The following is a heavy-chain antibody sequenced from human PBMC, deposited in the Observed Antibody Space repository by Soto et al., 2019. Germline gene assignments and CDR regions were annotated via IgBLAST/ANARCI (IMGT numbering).Heavy chain of an antibody. CDR2: THYSGST. V-gene: IGHV4-59*01. Sequence: PSETLSLTCTVSGGSISSYYWIWIRQTPGKGLEWVGYTHYSGSTNYNPSLKSRVTILVDMSKNQFSLKLSSVTAADTAVYYCARASPALFHGGRWFDPWGQGTLVTLSS. D-gene: IGHD2-21*01. CDR1: GGSISSYY. CDR3: ARASPALFHGGRWFDP. J-gene: IGHJ5*02.